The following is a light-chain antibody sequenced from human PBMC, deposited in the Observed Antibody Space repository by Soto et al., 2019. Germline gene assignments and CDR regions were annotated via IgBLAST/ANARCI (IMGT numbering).Light chain of an antibody. Sequence: IQLTHSPSSLSASVGDRVTITFLASQGISSHLAWYQQKPGKAPKLLIYAASTLQSGVPSRFSGSGSGTDFTLTISSLQPEDFATYYCQQYYSYPINFGQGTRLEIK. CDR2: AAS. J-gene: IGKJ5*01. CDR1: QGISSH. V-gene: IGKV1-9*01. CDR3: QQYYSYPIN.